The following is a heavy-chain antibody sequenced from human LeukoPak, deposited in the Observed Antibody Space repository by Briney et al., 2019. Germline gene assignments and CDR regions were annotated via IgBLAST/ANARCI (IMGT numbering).Heavy chain of an antibody. CDR1: GFTFSSYA. CDR2: ISGSGGST. V-gene: IGHV3-23*01. CDR3: ARSIYASGSFYTFDI. J-gene: IGHJ3*02. Sequence: GGSLRLSCAASGFTFSSYAMSWVRQAPGKAPEWVSGISGSGGSTYSADSVKGRFTISRDNSKNTLYLQMNTLRAEDSAVYYCARSIYASGSFYTFDIWGQGTMVTVSS. D-gene: IGHD3-10*01.